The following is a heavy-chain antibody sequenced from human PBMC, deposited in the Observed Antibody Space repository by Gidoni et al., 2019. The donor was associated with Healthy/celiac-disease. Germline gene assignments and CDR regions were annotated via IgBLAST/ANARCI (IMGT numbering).Heavy chain of an antibody. D-gene: IGHD2-8*01. J-gene: IGHJ4*02. V-gene: IGHV4-59*01. CDR1: GGSISSYY. CDR3: ARDKYASGIFDY. Sequence: QVQLQESGPGLVKPSETLSPTCTVPGGSISSYYWSWIRQPPGKGLEWIGYIYYSGSTNYNPSLKSRVTISVDTSKNQFSLKLSSVTAADTAVYYCARDKYASGIFDYWGQGTLVTVSS. CDR2: IYYSGST.